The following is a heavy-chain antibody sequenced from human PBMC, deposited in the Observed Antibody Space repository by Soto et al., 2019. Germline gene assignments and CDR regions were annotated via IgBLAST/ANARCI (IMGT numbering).Heavy chain of an antibody. J-gene: IGHJ3*02. CDR1: GFTFSSYG. CDR3: AREQPYYYDSSGSPEDAFDI. V-gene: IGHV3-33*01. Sequence: GESLRVSCAASGFTFSSYGMHWVRQAPGKGLEWVAVIWYDGSNKYYADSVKGRFTISRDNSKNTLYLQMNSLRAEDTAVYYCAREQPYYYDSSGSPEDAFDIWGQGTMVTVSS. CDR2: IWYDGSNK. D-gene: IGHD3-22*01.